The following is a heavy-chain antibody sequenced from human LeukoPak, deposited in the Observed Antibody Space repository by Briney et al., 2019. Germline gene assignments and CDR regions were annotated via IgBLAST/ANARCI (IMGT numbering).Heavy chain of an antibody. CDR2: IYHSGTT. CDR3: ARVQYCSGGSCHNLRLFDQ. Sequence: SETLSLTCTVSGDSINSGENYWSWIRQPPGKGLEWNGHIYHSGTTYYNPSVKSRMTISVDTSKNQFSLNLRSVTAVDTAVYYCARVQYCSGGSCHNLRLFDQWGQGTLVTVSS. V-gene: IGHV4-30-4*08. CDR1: GDSINSGENY. J-gene: IGHJ4*02. D-gene: IGHD2-15*01.